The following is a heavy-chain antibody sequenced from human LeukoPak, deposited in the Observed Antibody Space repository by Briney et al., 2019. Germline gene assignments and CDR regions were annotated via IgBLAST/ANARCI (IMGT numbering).Heavy chain of an antibody. Sequence: SETLSLTCSVSGGYFSGYYLNWIRLSPGKGLEWIAFIYSSGRTSYNPSLQSRVTISVDTSKNQVSLNLNSVTAADTAVYYCARHYPRLAGAFDSWGQGTLVIVSS. D-gene: IGHD3-22*01. CDR1: GGYFSGYY. V-gene: IGHV4-59*08. CDR2: IYSSGRT. J-gene: IGHJ4*02. CDR3: ARHYPRLAGAFDS.